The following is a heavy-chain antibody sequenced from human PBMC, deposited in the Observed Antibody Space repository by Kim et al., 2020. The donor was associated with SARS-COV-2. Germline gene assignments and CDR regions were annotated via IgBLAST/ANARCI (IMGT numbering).Heavy chain of an antibody. CDR1: GFTFSSYW. J-gene: IGHJ3*02. V-gene: IGHV3-7*01. CDR2: IKQDGSEK. Sequence: GGSLRLSCAASGFTFSSYWMSWVRQAPGKGLEWVANIKQDGSEKYYVDPVKGRFPISRDNAKNSLYLQMHSLRAEDTAVYYCARVGGSYLGHDAFDIWGQGTMVTVSS. CDR3: ARVGGSYLGHDAFDI. D-gene: IGHD1-26*01.